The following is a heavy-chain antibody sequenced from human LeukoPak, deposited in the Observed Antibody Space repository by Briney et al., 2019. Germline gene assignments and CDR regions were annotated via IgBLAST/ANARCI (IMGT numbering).Heavy chain of an antibody. CDR3: ARGGTNCYEATGKYNWIDP. D-gene: IGHD2-21*01. Sequence: ASVKVSCKASGYIFTSYDINWVRQATAQGLEWMGWMNPNSGNTGYASKFQGRVSMTRNTSISTAYMELSSLRYDDTAVYYCARGGTNCYEATGKYNWIDPWGQGTLVTVSS. CDR1: GYIFTSYD. CDR2: MNPNSGNT. V-gene: IGHV1-8*01. J-gene: IGHJ5*02.